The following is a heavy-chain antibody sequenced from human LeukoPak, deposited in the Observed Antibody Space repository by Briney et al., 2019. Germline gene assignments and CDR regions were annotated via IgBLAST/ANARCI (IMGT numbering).Heavy chain of an antibody. CDR1: GFTFSSYW. CDR3: ASSGIWFGELSSFDY. CDR2: IKQDGSEK. D-gene: IGHD3-10*01. J-gene: IGHJ4*02. V-gene: IGHV3-7*01. Sequence: GGSLRLSCVASGFTFSSYWMSWVRQAPGKGLEWVANIKQDGSEKYYVDSVKGRFTISRDNAKNSLYLRMNSLRAEDTAVYYCASSGIWFGELSSFDYWGQGTLVTVSS.